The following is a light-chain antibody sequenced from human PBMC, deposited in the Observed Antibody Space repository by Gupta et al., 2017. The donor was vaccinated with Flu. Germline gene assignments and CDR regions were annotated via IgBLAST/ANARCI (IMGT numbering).Light chain of an antibody. CDR1: SRDVGGYNY. CDR2: EVS. CDR3: SSYAGSNNWV. V-gene: IGLV2-8*02. Sequence: QSALTQPPSASRSPGQSVTISCPGTSRDVGGYNYVFWYQQCPGKAPKLIVSEVSKRPSGAPYRFSGSKSGNTASLTVSGLQAEDEADYYCSSYAGSNNWVFGGGTKLTVL. J-gene: IGLJ3*02.